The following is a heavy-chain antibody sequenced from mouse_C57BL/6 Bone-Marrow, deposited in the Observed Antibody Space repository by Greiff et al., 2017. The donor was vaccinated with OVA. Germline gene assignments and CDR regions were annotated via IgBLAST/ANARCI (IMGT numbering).Heavy chain of an antibody. D-gene: IGHD4-1*01. CDR2: IYIGNGYT. CDR3: ASDETGRGDY. J-gene: IGHJ4*01. CDR1: GYTFTSSG. V-gene: IGHV1-58*01. Sequence: DVKLVESGAELVRPGSSVKMSCKTSGYTFTSSGINWVKQRPGQGLEWIGYIYIGNGYTEYNEKFKGKATLTADTSSRTAYMQLSSLTSEDTAIYFCASDETGRGDYWGQGTSVTVSS.